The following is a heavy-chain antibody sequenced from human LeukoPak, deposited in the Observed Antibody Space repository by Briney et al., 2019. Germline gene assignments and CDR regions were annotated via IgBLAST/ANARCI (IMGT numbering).Heavy chain of an antibody. CDR1: GFTFSSYA. J-gene: IGHJ4*02. Sequence: GGSLRLSCAASGFTFSSYAMHWVRQAPGKGLEWVAVISYDGSNKYYADSVKGRFTISRDNSKNTLYLQMNSLRAEDTAVYYCASYSSGYPSVDYWGQGTLVTVSS. CDR3: ASYSSGYPSVDY. CDR2: ISYDGSNK. V-gene: IGHV3-30*04. D-gene: IGHD3-22*01.